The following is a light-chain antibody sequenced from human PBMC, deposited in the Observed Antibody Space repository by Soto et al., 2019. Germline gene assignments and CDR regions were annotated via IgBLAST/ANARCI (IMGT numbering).Light chain of an antibody. CDR3: QQRSNWPRT. J-gene: IGKJ1*01. CDR1: QSVSSY. Sequence: EIVLTQSPATLSLSPGERDTLSCRASQSVSSYLAWYQQKPGQAPRLLIYDASNRATGIPARFSGSGSGTDFTLTISSLEPEDFAVYYCQQRSNWPRTF. CDR2: DAS. V-gene: IGKV3-11*01.